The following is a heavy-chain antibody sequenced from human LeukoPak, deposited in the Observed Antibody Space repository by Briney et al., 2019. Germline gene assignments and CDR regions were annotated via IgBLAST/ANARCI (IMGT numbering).Heavy chain of an antibody. Sequence: GGSLRLSCAASRFTFSSYSMNWVRQAPGKGLEWVANIKQDGSEKYYVDSVKGRFTISRDNAKNSLYLQMNSLRAEDTALYYCARSRHSYDSSGFPHYWGQGTLVTVSS. CDR1: RFTFSSYS. CDR2: IKQDGSEK. V-gene: IGHV3-7*03. D-gene: IGHD3-22*01. J-gene: IGHJ4*02. CDR3: ARSRHSYDSSGFPHY.